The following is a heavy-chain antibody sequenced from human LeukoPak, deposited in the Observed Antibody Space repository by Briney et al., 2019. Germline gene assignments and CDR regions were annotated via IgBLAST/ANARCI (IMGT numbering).Heavy chain of an antibody. D-gene: IGHD2-2*02. CDR1: GGSFSGYY. CDR3: ARASDIVVVPAAITSAHFDY. Sequence: SETLSLTCAVYGGSFSGYYWSWIRQPPGKGLEWIGEINNSGSTNYNPSLKSRVTISVDTSKNQFSLKLSSVTAADTAVYYCARASDIVVVPAAITSAHFDYWGQGTLVTVSS. CDR2: INNSGST. V-gene: IGHV4-34*01. J-gene: IGHJ4*02.